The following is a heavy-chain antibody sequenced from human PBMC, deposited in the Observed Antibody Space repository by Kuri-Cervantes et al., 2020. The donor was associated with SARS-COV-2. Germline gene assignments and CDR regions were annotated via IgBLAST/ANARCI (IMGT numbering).Heavy chain of an antibody. Sequence: ASVKVSCKASGYTFTSYGISWVRQAPGQGLEWMGIINPSGGSTSYAQKFQGRVTMTRDTSTSTVYMELSSLRPEDTAVYYCARRGYCSSTSYYYYYMDVWGKGTTVTVSS. V-gene: IGHV1-46*01. CDR3: ARRGYCSSTSYYYYYMDV. D-gene: IGHD2-2*01. CDR2: INPSGGST. CDR1: GYTFTSYG. J-gene: IGHJ6*03.